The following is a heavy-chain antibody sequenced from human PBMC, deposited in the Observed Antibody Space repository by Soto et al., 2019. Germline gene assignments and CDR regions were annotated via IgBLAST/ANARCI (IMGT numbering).Heavy chain of an antibody. Sequence: SEALSLTCTVSRGPIRSGDYYLSWIRQPPGKGLECVGYLSASAYTHSTHSLTSRVSISVDTSKNQFSLNLRSVTAADAAVYYCCRGISTMATTDAFDTWGQGTLVT. D-gene: IGHD3-10*01. J-gene: IGHJ3*02. CDR3: CRGISTMATTDAFDT. CDR2: LSASAYT. V-gene: IGHV4-30-4*01. CDR1: RGPIRSGDYY.